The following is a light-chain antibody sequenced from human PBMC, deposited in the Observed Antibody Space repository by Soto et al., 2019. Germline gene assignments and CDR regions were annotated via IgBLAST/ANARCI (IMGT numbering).Light chain of an antibody. Sequence: EIVMTQSPATLSVSPGERATLSCRASQSVSSNLAWYQQKPGQAPRLLIYGASTRATGIPARFSGSGSGTEFTLTISSLQSEDFATYYCQQSYTSPQSTFGGGSEVE. V-gene: IGKV3-15*01. CDR1: QSVSSN. CDR2: GAS. CDR3: QQSYTSPQST. J-gene: IGKJ4*01.